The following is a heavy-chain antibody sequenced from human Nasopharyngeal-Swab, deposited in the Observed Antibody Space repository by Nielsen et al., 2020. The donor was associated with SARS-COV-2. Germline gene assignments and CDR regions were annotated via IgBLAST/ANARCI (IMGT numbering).Heavy chain of an antibody. CDR1: GFTVSSKY. Sequence: GESLKISCAASGFTVSSKYMGWVRQAPGKGLEWVSSIYTAGSTYYADSVKGRFTISRDISKNTLYLQMNSLRAEDTAMYYCARDAYSGSYYEGGIDYWGQGTLVTVSS. CDR2: IYTAGST. CDR3: ARDAYSGSYYEGGIDY. D-gene: IGHD1-26*01. V-gene: IGHV3-53*01. J-gene: IGHJ4*02.